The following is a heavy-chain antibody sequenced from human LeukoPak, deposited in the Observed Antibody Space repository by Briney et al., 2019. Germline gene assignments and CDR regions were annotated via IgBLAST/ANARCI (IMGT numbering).Heavy chain of an antibody. CDR2: IWNDGSNK. CDR3: AKDMSGRYYDSSGYYYRTDLSKYYFDY. CDR1: GFTLSTYG. V-gene: IGHV3-33*06. Sequence: GGSLRLSCAASGFTLSTYGMYWVRQAPGKGLEWVAVIWNDGSNKHYADSVKGRFTISRDNSKNTLDLQMNSLRAEDTAVYYCAKDMSGRYYDSSGYYYRTDLSKYYFDYWGQGTLVTVSS. D-gene: IGHD3-22*01. J-gene: IGHJ4*02.